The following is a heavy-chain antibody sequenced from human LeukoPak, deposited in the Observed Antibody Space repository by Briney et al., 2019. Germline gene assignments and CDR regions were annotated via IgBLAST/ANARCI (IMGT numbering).Heavy chain of an antibody. CDR3: AKDDWYGHGGWFDA. CDR1: GFTFSSYS. D-gene: IGHD3-9*01. J-gene: IGHJ5*02. CDR2: INSSGGST. Sequence: GGSLRLSCAASGFTFSSYSMSWVRQAPGKGLEWVSAINSSGGSTYYADSVKGRFTISRDNSKNTLYLQMNSLKAEDTAVDYCAKDDWYGHGGWFDAWGQLILVTASS. V-gene: IGHV3-23*01.